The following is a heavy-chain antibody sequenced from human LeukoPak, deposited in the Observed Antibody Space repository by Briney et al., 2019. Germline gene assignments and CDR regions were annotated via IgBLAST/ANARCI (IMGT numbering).Heavy chain of an antibody. V-gene: IGHV4-39*02. J-gene: IGHJ4*02. D-gene: IGHD3-3*01. CDR2: IYYSGST. Sequence: SETLSLTCTVSGGSISSTSHYWVWIRQPPGKGLEWVGNIYYSGSTYYNPSLKSRVTISVDTSKNQFSLKLSSVTAADTAVYYCARDSPFLPYPGFDYWGQGTLVTVSS. CDR1: GGSISSTSHY. CDR3: ARDSPFLPYPGFDY.